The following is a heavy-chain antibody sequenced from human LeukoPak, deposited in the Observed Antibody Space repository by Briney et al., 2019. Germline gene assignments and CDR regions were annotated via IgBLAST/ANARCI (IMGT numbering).Heavy chain of an antibody. CDR1: GYTLTELS. CDR2: FDPEDDET. Sequence: GASVKVSCKVSGYTLTELSMHWVRQAPGKGLEWMGGFDPEDDETIYAQKFQGRVTMTEDTSTDTAYMELSSLRSEDTAVYYCATDKGYYGSGSYHYYFDYWGQGTLVTVSS. V-gene: IGHV1-24*01. D-gene: IGHD3-10*01. J-gene: IGHJ4*02. CDR3: ATDKGYYGSGSYHYYFDY.